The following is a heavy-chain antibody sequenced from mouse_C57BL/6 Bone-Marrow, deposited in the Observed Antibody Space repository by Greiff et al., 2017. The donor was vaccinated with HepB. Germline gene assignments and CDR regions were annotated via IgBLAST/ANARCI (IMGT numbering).Heavy chain of an antibody. CDR3: AVTDNGSSSAWFAY. J-gene: IGHJ3*01. CDR2: INPYNGGT. D-gene: IGHD1-1*01. Sequence: VQLQQSGPVLVKPGASVKMSCKASGYTFTDYYMNWVKQSHGKRLEWIGVINPYNGGTSYNQKFKGKATLTVDKSSSTAYMVLNSLTSEDAAVYYCAVTDNGSSSAWFAYWGQGTLVTVSA. CDR1: GYTFTDYY. V-gene: IGHV1-19*01.